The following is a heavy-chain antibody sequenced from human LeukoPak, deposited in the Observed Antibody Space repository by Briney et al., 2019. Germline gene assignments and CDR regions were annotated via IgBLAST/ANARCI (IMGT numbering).Heavy chain of an antibody. CDR1: GYSFTSFW. CDR3: ARQGWNDVGWFDP. CDR2: IYPGDSDT. V-gene: IGHV5-51*01. Sequence: GESLKISCEGSGYSFTSFWIGLVRQMPGEGLEWMGIIYPGDSDTRYSPSFQGQVTISVDKSNSTAYLQWSSLKASDTAMYYCARQGWNDVGWFDPWGQGTLVPVSS. J-gene: IGHJ5*02. D-gene: IGHD1-1*01.